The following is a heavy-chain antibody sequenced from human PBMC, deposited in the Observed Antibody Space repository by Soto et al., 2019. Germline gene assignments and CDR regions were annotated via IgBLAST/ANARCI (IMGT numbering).Heavy chain of an antibody. V-gene: IGHV3-53*01. D-gene: IGHD1-1*01. CDR1: GLTISGKKY. CDR2: LYDVDGS. J-gene: IGHJ3*01. CDR3: ATWHEREHAYDV. Sequence: GGGLLQPGESLRLSCAAFGLTISGKKYVAWVRQAPGKGLEWVSGLYDVDGSFYADSVRGRFTTSSDSSKTTVYLQMNDLRPDDTAVYYCATWHEREHAYDVWGQGTTVTVSS.